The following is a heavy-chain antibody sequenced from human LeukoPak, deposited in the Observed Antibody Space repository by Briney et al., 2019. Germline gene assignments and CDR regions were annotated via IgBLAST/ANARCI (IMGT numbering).Heavy chain of an antibody. CDR2: ISSSGSYI. D-gene: IGHD3-10*01. CDR3: ARDRALWFGAPRGY. V-gene: IGHV3-21*01. CDR1: GFTFSSYN. J-gene: IGHJ4*02. Sequence: GGSLRLSCAASGFTFSSYNMNWIRQAPGKGLEWVSSISSSGSYIYYADSVKGRFTISRDNAKNSLYLQMNSLRAEDTAVYYLARDRALWFGAPRGYWGQGTLVTVSS.